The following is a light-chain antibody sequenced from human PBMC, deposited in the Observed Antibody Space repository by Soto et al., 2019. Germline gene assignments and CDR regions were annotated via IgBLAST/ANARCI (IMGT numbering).Light chain of an antibody. J-gene: IGLJ1*01. CDR1: SSDVGRYNY. CDR2: DVS. CDR3: CSYAGSYTHYV. V-gene: IGLV2-11*01. Sequence: QSALTQPRSVSGSPGQSVTISCTGTSSDVGRYNYVSWYQQHPGKAPKLMIYDVSKRPSGVPDRFSGSKSGNTASLTISGLQAEDEADYYCCSYAGSYTHYVFGTGTKLTVL.